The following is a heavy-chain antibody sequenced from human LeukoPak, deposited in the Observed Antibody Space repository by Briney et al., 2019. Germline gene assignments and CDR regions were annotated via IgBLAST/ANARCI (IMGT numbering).Heavy chain of an antibody. J-gene: IGHJ4*02. CDR3: ARRPYCSSTSCYAGGYYFDY. CDR2: IYYSGST. Sequence: SETLSLTCTASGGSISSSSYYWGWIRQPPGKGLEWIGSIYYSGSTHYNPSLKSRVTISVDTSKNQFSLKLSSVTAADTAVYYCARRPYCSSTSCYAGGYYFDYWGQGTLVTVSS. D-gene: IGHD2-2*01. V-gene: IGHV4-39*01. CDR1: GGSISSSSYY.